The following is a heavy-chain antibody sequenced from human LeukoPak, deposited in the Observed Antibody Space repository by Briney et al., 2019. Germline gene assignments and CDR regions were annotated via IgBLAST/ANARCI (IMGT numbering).Heavy chain of an antibody. CDR1: GGSISSGSYY. CDR3: ARDRGTDFWSDYMDV. Sequence: SQTLSLTCTVSGGSISSGSYYWSWIRQPAGKGLEWIGRIYTSGSTNYNPSLKSRVTISVDTSKNQFSLKLSSVTAADTAVYYCARDRGTDFWSDYMDVWGKGTTVTVSS. J-gene: IGHJ6*03. D-gene: IGHD3-3*01. V-gene: IGHV4-61*02. CDR2: IYTSGST.